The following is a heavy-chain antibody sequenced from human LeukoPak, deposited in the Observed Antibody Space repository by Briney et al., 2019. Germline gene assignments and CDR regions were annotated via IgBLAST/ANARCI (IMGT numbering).Heavy chain of an antibody. D-gene: IGHD5-18*01. CDR1: GYTFTSYG. J-gene: IGHJ4*02. CDR3: ARSATHRLTWTDRSQWLPLDY. CDR2: ISAYNGNT. V-gene: IGHV1-18*01. Sequence: ASVTVSCKASGYTFTSYGISWVRQAPGQGVEWMGRISAYNGNTNYAQKFQGRVTMTTDTSTNAAYMELRSLRSDDTAVYYCARSATHRLTWTDRSQWLPLDYWGQGTLVTVSS.